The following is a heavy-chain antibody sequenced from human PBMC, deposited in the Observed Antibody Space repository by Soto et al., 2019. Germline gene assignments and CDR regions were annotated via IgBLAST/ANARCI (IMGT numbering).Heavy chain of an antibody. Sequence: ASVKVSCKASGYTFTSYGISWVRQAPGQGLEWMGSISAYNGNTNYSQNLQGRVTMTTDTSTSTAYMELRSLRSDGTDVYYCARDQLYYNDFSGRCLNAFEVWGKGKMVTV. D-gene: IGHD3-22*01. J-gene: IGHJ3*01. V-gene: IGHV1-18*01. CDR2: ISAYNGNT. CDR3: ARDQLYYNDFSGRCLNAFEV. CDR1: GYTFTSYG.